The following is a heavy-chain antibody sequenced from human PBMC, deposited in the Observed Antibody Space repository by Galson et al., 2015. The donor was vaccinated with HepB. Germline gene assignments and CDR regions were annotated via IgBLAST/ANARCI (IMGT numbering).Heavy chain of an antibody. CDR3: ARWSPDDSSGYYSDY. J-gene: IGHJ4*02. V-gene: IGHV1-69*10. CDR1: GGTFSSYA. CDR2: IIPILGTA. D-gene: IGHD3-22*01. Sequence: SVKVSCKASGGTFSSYAISWVRQAPGQGLEWMGGIIPILGTANYAQKFQGRVTITADKSTSTAYMELSSLRSEDTAVYYCARWSPDDSSGYYSDYWGQGTLVTVSS.